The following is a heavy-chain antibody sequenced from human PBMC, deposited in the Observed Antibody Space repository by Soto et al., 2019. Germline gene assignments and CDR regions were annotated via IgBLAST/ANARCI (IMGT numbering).Heavy chain of an antibody. D-gene: IGHD1-1*01. CDR1: GFTFTSSA. Sequence: QMQLVQSGPEVKKPGTSVKVSCKASGFTFTSSAVQWVRQARGQRLEWIGWIVVGSGNTNYAQKFQERVTIIRDMSTSTAYMELSSLRSEDTAVYYCAAGTTVTTGWFDYWGQGTLVTVSS. V-gene: IGHV1-58*01. CDR2: IVVGSGNT. J-gene: IGHJ4*02. CDR3: AAGTTVTTGWFDY.